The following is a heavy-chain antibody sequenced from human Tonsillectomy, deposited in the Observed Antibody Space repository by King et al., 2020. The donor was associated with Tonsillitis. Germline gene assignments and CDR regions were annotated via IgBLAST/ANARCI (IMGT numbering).Heavy chain of an antibody. J-gene: IGHJ5*02. D-gene: IGHD7-27*01. CDR1: GGSISGSTYY. CDR2: ISYRGDT. V-gene: IGHV4-39*07. Sequence: QLQESGPGLVKPSETLSLTCIVAGGSISGSTYYWGWFRQPPGKGLEWIGGISYRGDTYSNPSLQSRLIMSVDTSKNQFSFNLRSLTASDTAVYYCARSLGGSPHSRCFDPWGQGTRDPVSS. CDR3: ARSLGGSPHSRCFDP.